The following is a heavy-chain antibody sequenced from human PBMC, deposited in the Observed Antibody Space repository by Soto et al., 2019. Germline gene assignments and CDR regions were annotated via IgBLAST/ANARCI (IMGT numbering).Heavy chain of an antibody. V-gene: IGHV3-74*01. CDR1: GFSLSNYW. D-gene: IGHD3-22*01. CDR3: VTLLRFAYACDI. CDR2: ITGDGRST. J-gene: IGHJ3*02. Sequence: EVQLVESGGDLVQPGGSLRLSCAASGFSLSNYWMHWVRQAPGKGLVWVSRITGDGRSTSYADSVEGRFTISRDNARNTLYLQMNSLRAEDTAVYYCVTLLRFAYACDIWGQGTMVTVSS.